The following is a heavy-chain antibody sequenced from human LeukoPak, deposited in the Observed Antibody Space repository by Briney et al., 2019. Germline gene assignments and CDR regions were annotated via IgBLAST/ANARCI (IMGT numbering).Heavy chain of an antibody. CDR1: GGSFSGYY. CDR3: ARGGVTVIVVAI. V-gene: IGHV4-34*01. Sequence: SETLPLTCAVYGGSFSGYYWSWIRQPPGKGLEWIGEINHSGSTNYNPSLKSRVTMSIDTSKNQFSLNLRSVTAADSAVYYCARGGVTVIVVAIWGQGTLVTVSS. D-gene: IGHD3-22*01. J-gene: IGHJ4*02. CDR2: INHSGST.